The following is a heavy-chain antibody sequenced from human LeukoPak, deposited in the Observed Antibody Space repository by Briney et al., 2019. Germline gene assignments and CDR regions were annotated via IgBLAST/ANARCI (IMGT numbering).Heavy chain of an antibody. J-gene: IGHJ4*02. CDR2: IYPGDSDT. CDR3: ATTGPEYSSSWYLHF. D-gene: IGHD6-13*01. Sequence: ESLKISCKASGYSFTSYWIGWVRQMPGKGLEGMGVIYPGDSDTSYSPSFQGQVTISVDKSISTAYLQWSSLKASDTAMYYCATTGPEYSSSWYLHFWGQGTLVTVSS. CDR1: GYSFTSYW. V-gene: IGHV5-51*01.